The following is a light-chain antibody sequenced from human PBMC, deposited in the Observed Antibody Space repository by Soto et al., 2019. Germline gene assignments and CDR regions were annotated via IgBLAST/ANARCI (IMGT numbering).Light chain of an antibody. CDR1: QSISSW. CDR3: QQYYSYPLT. Sequence: DIQMTQSPSTLSASVGDRVTITCRASQSISSWLAWYQQKPGKAPKLLIYKASSLESGGPSRFSGSGSGTEIPLTISSLQPDDFATYYCQQYYSYPLTFGGGTKVEIK. CDR2: KAS. V-gene: IGKV1-5*03. J-gene: IGKJ4*02.